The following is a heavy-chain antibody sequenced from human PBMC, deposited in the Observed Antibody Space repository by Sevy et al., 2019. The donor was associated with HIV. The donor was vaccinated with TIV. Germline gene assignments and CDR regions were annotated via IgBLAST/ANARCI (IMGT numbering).Heavy chain of an antibody. CDR2: IGWNSGSV. D-gene: IGHD3-10*01. J-gene: IGHJ4*02. Sequence: GGSLRLSCAASGFRFEDYGMHWVRRAPGKGLEWVSGIGWNSGSVGYAVSVKGRFTISRDNAKNLLYLQMNSLTSEDTALYYCANDLPPSGSGSYPLDYWGQGTVVTVSS. V-gene: IGHV3-9*01. CDR3: ANDLPPSGSGSYPLDY. CDR1: GFRFEDYG.